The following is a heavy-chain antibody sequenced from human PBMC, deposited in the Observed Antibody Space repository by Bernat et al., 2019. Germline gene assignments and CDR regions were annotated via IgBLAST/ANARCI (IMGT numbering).Heavy chain of an antibody. CDR1: GFTVSSNY. D-gene: IGHD2-15*01. V-gene: IGHV3-66*01. J-gene: IGHJ5*02. Sequence: EVQLVESGGGLVQPGGSLRLSCAASGFTVSSNYMSWVRQAPGKGLEWVSVIYSGGSTYYADSVKGRFTISRDNSKNTLYLQMNSLRAEDTAVYYCARETPIGYCSGGSRAWGQGTLVTVSS. CDR2: IYSGGST. CDR3: ARETPIGYCSGGSRA.